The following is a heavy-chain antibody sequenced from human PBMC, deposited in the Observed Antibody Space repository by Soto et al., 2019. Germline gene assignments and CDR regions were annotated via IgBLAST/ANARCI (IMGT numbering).Heavy chain of an antibody. J-gene: IGHJ5*02. CDR3: AREPPRATAGLNYFDP. D-gene: IGHD6-13*01. Sequence: QVQLVQSGTEVKKPGASVKVSCKTSGYTFINFGIGWVRQAPGQGFEWMGWISPFNGHTHYAQKFQGRVSLTTDTSTSTAFLELRSLTYDDTAVYYCAREPPRATAGLNYFDPWGQGTLVTVSS. CDR2: ISPFNGHT. V-gene: IGHV1-18*01. CDR1: GYTFINFG.